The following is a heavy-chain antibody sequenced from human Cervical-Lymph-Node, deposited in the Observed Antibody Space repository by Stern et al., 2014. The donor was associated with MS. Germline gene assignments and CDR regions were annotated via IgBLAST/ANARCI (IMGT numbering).Heavy chain of an antibody. J-gene: IGHJ4*02. D-gene: IGHD1-1*01. CDR1: GFTVSRDY. V-gene: IGHV3-53*01. CDR2: ITNVGST. CDR3: ARDTSSPERSDW. Sequence: DVQLVESGGGVIQPGGSLRLSCTASGFTVSRDYMTWVRQAPGKGLEWVSLITNVGSTFYTDSVKARFTISRNDSMNTVYLHMTSLRAEDTAMYYGARDTSSPERSDWWGQGTLVTVSS.